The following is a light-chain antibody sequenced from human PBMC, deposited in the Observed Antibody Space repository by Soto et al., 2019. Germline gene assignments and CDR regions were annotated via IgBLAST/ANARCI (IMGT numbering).Light chain of an antibody. J-gene: IGKJ1*01. Sequence: DIQMTQSPSSLSASVGDRVTITCRASQGISNYLAWYQQKPGKVPKLLIYAASTLQSGVRSRFSGSGSGTDFTLTNSSLQPEDVATYYCQQNNSAPWTFGQRTKMEIK. CDR2: AAS. CDR3: QQNNSAPWT. V-gene: IGKV1-27*01. CDR1: QGISNY.